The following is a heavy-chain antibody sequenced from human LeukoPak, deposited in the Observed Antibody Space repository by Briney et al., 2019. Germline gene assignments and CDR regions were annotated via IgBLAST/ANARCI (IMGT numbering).Heavy chain of an antibody. D-gene: IGHD3-10*01. CDR2: ISSSSSYI. V-gene: IGHV3-21*01. CDR1: GFSLSDYG. CDR3: ARDQDYYGSGTTYWYFDL. Sequence: GGSLRLSCAASGFSLSDYGMNWVRQAPGKGLEWVSSISSSSSYINYADSVKGRFTISRDNAKNSLYLQMNSLRAEDTAVYYCARDQDYYGSGTTYWYFDLWGRGTLVTVSS. J-gene: IGHJ2*01.